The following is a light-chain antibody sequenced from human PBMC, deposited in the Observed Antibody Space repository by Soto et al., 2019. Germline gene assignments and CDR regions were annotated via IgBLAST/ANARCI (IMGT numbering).Light chain of an antibody. Sequence: EIQMTQSPSYQSKYVGDRVTITCRASQSISSYLNWYQQKPGKAPKLLIYAASSLQSGVPSRFSGSGSGTDFTLTISSLQPEDFATYYCQQSYSTPSITFGQGTRLEIK. V-gene: IGKV1-39*01. CDR2: AAS. CDR3: QQSYSTPSIT. CDR1: QSISSY. J-gene: IGKJ5*01.